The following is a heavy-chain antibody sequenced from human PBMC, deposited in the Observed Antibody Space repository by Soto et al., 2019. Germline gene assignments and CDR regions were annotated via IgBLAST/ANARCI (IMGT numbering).Heavy chain of an antibody. CDR2: ISAYNDYT. CDR1: GYTFSSSV. J-gene: IGHJ4*02. V-gene: IGHV1-18*01. CDR3: ARGSYFDY. Sequence: GASVKVSCKASGYTFSSSVINWVRQAPGQGLEWVGRISAYNDYTSFAQKFQGRVTMTTDTSTSTAYMELRSLRSDDSAMYYCARGSYFDYWGQGTLVTVS.